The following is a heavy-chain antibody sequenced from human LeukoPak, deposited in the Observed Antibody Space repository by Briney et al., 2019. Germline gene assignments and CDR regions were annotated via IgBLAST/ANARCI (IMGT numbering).Heavy chain of an antibody. J-gene: IGHJ4*02. CDR3: ARALTYYDFWSGYYTLYYFDY. V-gene: IGHV1-8*03. CDR1: GYTFTSYD. D-gene: IGHD3-3*01. Sequence: GASVKVSCKASGYTFTSYDINWVRQATGQGLEWMGWMNPNSGNTGYAQKFQGRVTITRNTSISTAYMELSSLRSEDTAAYYCARALTYYDFWSGYYTLYYFDYWGQRTLVTVSS. CDR2: MNPNSGNT.